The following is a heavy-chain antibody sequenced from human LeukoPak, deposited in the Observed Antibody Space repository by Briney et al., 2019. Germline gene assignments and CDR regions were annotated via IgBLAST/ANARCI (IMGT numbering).Heavy chain of an antibody. CDR2: IWNDGSYK. V-gene: IGHV3-33*06. CDR1: GFTSFNSG. CDR3: AKVVQYTASTGTGLDY. J-gene: IGHJ4*02. Sequence: RGSLRLSSAEPGFTSFNSGTRSVRQAPGKGLDWVAVIWNDGSYKYYADPVKGRFTISRDNPKNTLYLQMNSLRAEDTAIYYCAKVVQYTASTGTGLDYWGQGTLVTVSS. D-gene: IGHD6-13*01.